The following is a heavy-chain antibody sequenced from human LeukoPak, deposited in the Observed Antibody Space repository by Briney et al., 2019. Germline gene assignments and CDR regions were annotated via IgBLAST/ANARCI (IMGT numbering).Heavy chain of an antibody. CDR3: LTIVETTIDAFDI. V-gene: IGHV3-74*01. Sequence: GGSLRLSCTASGFTFRKYWLHWVRQAPGKGLVWVSRINPDDESTSYADSVKGRFTISRDNAKSTLYLQMNSLRAEDTAVYYCLTIVETTIDAFDIWGQGTMVTVSS. J-gene: IGHJ3*02. CDR2: INPDDEST. CDR1: GFTFRKYW. D-gene: IGHD1-26*01.